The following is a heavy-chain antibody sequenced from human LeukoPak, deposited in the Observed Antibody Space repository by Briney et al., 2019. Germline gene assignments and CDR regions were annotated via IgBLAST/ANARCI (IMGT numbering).Heavy chain of an antibody. CDR3: AKRARYCSSTSCYYYYYGMDI. D-gene: IGHD2-2*01. J-gene: IGHJ6*02. CDR2: ISGSGGST. V-gene: IGHV3-23*01. CDR1: GFTFSSYA. Sequence: GGSLRLSCAASGFTFSSYAMSWVRQAPGKGLEWVSAISGSGGSTYYADSVKGRFTISRDNSKNTLYLQMNNLRAEDTAVYYCAKRARYCSSTSCYYYYYGMDIWGQGTTVTVSS.